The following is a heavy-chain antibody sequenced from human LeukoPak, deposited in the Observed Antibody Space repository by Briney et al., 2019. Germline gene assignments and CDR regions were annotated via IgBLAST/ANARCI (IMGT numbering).Heavy chain of an antibody. J-gene: IGHJ4*02. CDR2: IYYSGST. CDR1: GGSISSSSYY. CDR3: ARYKGGSGWPPFDY. D-gene: IGHD6-19*01. V-gene: IGHV4-39*07. Sequence: PSETLSLTCTVSGGSISSSSYYWGWIRQPPGKGLEWIGSIYYSGSTYYNPSLKSRVTISVDTSKNQFSLKLSSVTAADTAVYYCARYKGGSGWPPFDYWGQGTLVTVSS.